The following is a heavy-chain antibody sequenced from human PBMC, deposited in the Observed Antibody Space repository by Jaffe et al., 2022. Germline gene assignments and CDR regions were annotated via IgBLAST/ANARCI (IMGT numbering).Heavy chain of an antibody. CDR1: GFTFSSYG. J-gene: IGHJ4*02. CDR2: IRYDGSNK. V-gene: IGHV3-30*02. CDR3: AKSPNLVAQQLD. D-gene: IGHD6-13*01. Sequence: QVQLVESGGGVVQPGGSLRLSCAASGFTFSSYGMHWVRQAPGKGLEWVAFIRYDGSNKYYADSVKGRFTISRDNSKNTLYLQMNSLRAEDTAVYYCAKSPNLVAQQLDWGQGTLVTVSS.